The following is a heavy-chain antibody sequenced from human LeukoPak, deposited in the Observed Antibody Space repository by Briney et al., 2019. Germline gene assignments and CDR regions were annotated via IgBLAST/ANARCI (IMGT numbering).Heavy chain of an antibody. J-gene: IGHJ1*01. CDR2: INPSGGST. CDR3: ARGPHPDYGDYRPLQYFQH. CDR1: GYTFTSYY. V-gene: IGHV1-46*01. D-gene: IGHD4-17*01. Sequence: ASVKVSCKAYGYTFTSYYMHWVRQAPGQGLEWMGIINPSGGSTSYAQKFQGRVTMTRDTSTSTVYMELSSLRSEDTAVYYCARGPHPDYGDYRPLQYFQHWGQGTLVTVSS.